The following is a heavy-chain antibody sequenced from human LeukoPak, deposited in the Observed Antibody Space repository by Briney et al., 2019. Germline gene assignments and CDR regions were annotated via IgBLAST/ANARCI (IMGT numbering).Heavy chain of an antibody. CDR2: IIPIFGTA. Sequence: ASVKVSCKASGYTFTSYGISWVRQAPGQGLEWMGGIIPIFGTANYAQKFQGRVTITADESTSTAYMELSSLRSEDTAVYYCARDDDDYGDESFRYWGQGTLVTVSS. V-gene: IGHV1-69*13. CDR3: ARDDDDYGDESFRY. CDR1: GYTFTSYG. D-gene: IGHD4-17*01. J-gene: IGHJ4*02.